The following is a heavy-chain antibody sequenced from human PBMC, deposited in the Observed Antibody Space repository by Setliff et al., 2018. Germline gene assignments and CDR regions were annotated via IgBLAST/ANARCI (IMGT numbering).Heavy chain of an antibody. CDR3: ATFRGYTYGYDY. J-gene: IGHJ4*02. CDR2: ISGYNSNT. CDR1: GGTFRSYS. V-gene: IGHV1-18*01. D-gene: IGHD5-18*01. Sequence: ASVKVSCKASGGTFRSYSFSWIRQAPGQGLEWVGWISGYNSNTIYAQNFQGRVTMTTDASTNTAYMELRSLGSDDTAVYYCATFRGYTYGYDYWGQGTLVTVSS.